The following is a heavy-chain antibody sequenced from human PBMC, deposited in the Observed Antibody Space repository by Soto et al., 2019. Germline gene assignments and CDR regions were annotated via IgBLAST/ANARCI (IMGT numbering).Heavy chain of an antibody. V-gene: IGHV4-59*01. CDR2: MSYSGSN. Sequence: PSETLSLTCTVSGGSISNYYWNWIRQPPGRGLEWIAYMSYSGSNDYNPSLKSRVTMSVDTSKNQCSLKLRSVTAADTAVYYCVRTIVGATRFDYWGQGTLVTVS. D-gene: IGHD1-26*01. CDR1: GGSISNYY. J-gene: IGHJ4*02. CDR3: VRTIVGATRFDY.